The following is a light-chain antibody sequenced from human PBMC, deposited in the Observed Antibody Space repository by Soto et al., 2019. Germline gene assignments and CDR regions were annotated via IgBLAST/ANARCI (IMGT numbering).Light chain of an antibody. CDR1: TSDVGI. CDR2: EVT. CDR3: CSFGGSGYV. J-gene: IGLJ1*01. Sequence: QSVLTQPASVSGSPGQSFTISCSGTTSDVGIVSWYQHHPGKAPKLMIHEVTKRPSGVSDRFSGSKSGNSASLTISGLQAEDEADYFCCSFGGSGYVFGTGTKVTVL. V-gene: IGLV2-23*02.